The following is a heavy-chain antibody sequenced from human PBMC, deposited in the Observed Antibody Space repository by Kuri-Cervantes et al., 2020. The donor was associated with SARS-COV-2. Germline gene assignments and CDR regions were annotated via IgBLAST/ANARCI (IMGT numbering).Heavy chain of an antibody. D-gene: IGHD6-13*01. Sequence: SETLSLTCAVYGGSFSGYYWSWIRQPPGKGLGWMGEIKHSGSTNYNPSLKSRVTISVDTSKNQFSLKLSSVTAADTAVYYCARLSALNSSSWYYFDYWGQGTLGTVSS. V-gene: IGHV4-34*01. CDR3: ARLSALNSSSWYYFDY. CDR1: GGSFSGYY. CDR2: IKHSGST. J-gene: IGHJ4*02.